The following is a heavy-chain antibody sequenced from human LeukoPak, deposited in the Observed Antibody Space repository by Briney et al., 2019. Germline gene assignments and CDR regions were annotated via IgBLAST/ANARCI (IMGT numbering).Heavy chain of an antibody. J-gene: IGHJ4*02. D-gene: IGHD3-10*01. Sequence: SETLSLTCAVYGGSFSGYYWSWIRQPPGKGLEWIGEINHSGSTNYNPSLKSRVTISVDTSKNQFSLKLNSVTAADTAVYYCARGLGSGSYYHYWGQGTLVTVSS. CDR2: INHSGST. V-gene: IGHV4-34*01. CDR3: ARGLGSGSYYHY. CDR1: GGSFSGYY.